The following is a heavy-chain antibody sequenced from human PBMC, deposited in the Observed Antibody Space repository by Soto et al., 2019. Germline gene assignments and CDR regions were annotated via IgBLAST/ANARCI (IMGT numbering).Heavy chain of an antibody. J-gene: IGHJ5*02. D-gene: IGHD1-26*01. V-gene: IGHV4-59*05. CDR1: GGSISSYY. Sequence: SETLSLTCSVSGGSISSYYCSWFRQPPGKGLEWIGRMHYGGSSDYNPSLKSRVTISVDTSKNQFSLKLSSVTAADTAVYYCATQEVGGSYVYTFDPWGQGTLVTVSS. CDR2: MHYGGSS. CDR3: ATQEVGGSYVYTFDP.